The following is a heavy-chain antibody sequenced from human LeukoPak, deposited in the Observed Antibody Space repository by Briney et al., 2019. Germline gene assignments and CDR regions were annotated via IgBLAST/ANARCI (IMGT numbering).Heavy chain of an antibody. J-gene: IGHJ4*02. V-gene: IGHV3-48*03. CDR1: GFTFSSYE. CDR2: ISSSGSTI. Sequence: PGGSLRLSCAASGFTFSSYEMNWVRQAPGKGLEWVSYISSSGSTIYYADSVKGRFTISRDNSKNTVYLQMNSLRTEDTAVYYCARDKVVGATHFDCWGQGTLVTVSS. CDR3: ARDKVVGATHFDC. D-gene: IGHD1-26*01.